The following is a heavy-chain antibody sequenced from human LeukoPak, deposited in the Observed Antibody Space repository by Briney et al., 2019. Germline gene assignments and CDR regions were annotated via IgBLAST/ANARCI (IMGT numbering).Heavy chain of an antibody. J-gene: IGHJ6*02. CDR2: IYYSWST. Sequence: SETLSLTCTVSGGSISSYYWSWIRQPPGKGLEWIGYIYYSWSTNYNPSLKSRVTISVDTSKNQFSLKLSSVTAADTAVYYCASGASLGGYYYGMDVWGQGTTVTVSS. CDR3: ASGASLGGYYYGMDV. V-gene: IGHV4-59*08. CDR1: GGSISSYY. D-gene: IGHD3-16*01.